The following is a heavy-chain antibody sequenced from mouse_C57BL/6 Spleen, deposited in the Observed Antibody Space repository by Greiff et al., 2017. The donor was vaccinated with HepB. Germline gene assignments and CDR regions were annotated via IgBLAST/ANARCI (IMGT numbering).Heavy chain of an antibody. D-gene: IGHD1-1*01. CDR2: IYPGSGST. V-gene: IGHV1-55*01. CDR3: ARHGSSRYYAMDY. J-gene: IGHJ4*01. Sequence: QVQLQQPGAELVKPGASVKMSCKASGYTFTSYWITWVKQRPGQGLEWIGDIYPGSGSTNYNEKFKSKATLTVDTSSSTAYMQLSSLTSEDSAVYYCARHGSSRYYAMDYWGQGTSVTVSS. CDR1: GYTFTSYW.